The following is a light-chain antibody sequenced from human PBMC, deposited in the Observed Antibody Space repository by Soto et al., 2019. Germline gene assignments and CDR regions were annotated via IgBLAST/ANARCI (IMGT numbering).Light chain of an antibody. J-gene: IGKJ2*01. Sequence: DIHMTQSASTLSSSLGDRVTITCRASQSISSWLAWYQQKPGKAPKLLIYDASSLESGVPSRFSGSGSGTEFTLTISSLQPDDFATYYCQQYNSYTFGQGTKVDIK. CDR3: QQYNSYT. CDR2: DAS. V-gene: IGKV1-5*01. CDR1: QSISSW.